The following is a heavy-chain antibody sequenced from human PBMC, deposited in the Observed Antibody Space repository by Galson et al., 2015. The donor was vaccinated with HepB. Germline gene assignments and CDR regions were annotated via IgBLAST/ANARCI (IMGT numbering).Heavy chain of an antibody. V-gene: IGHV1-3*01. Sequence: SVKVSCKASGYTFTSYALHWVRQAPGQRLEWMAWINAGNGNTKYSQKFQDRVTITRDTSASTAYMELSSLRSEDTAVYHCARGYCSSTSCFPLDYWGQGTLVTVSS. CDR2: INAGNGNT. CDR1: GYTFTSYA. CDR3: ARGYCSSTSCFPLDY. J-gene: IGHJ4*02. D-gene: IGHD2-2*01.